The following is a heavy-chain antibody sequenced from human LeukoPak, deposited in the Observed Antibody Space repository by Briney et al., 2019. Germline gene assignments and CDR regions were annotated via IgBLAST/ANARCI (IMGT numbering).Heavy chain of an antibody. CDR1: GFTFSNAW. Sequence: GGSLRLSCAASGFTFSNAWMSWVRQAPGKGLEWVARIKSKTDGGTTDYAAPVKGRFTISRDDSKNTLYLQMNSLKTEDTAVYYCTTDGAYNWNDVAWFDAWGQGTLVTVSA. J-gene: IGHJ5*02. CDR2: IKSKTDGGTT. V-gene: IGHV3-15*01. D-gene: IGHD1-1*01. CDR3: TTDGAYNWNDVAWFDA.